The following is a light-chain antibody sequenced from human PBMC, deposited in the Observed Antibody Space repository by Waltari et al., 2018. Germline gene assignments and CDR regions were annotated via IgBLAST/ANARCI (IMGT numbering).Light chain of an antibody. J-gene: IGLJ3*02. CDR1: SSNIGTHF. Sequence: QSVLTQPPSTSGTPGQRVTISCSGSSSNIGTHFVYWYQQLPGTAPKLLIFKDNQRPSGVPDRFADSRSGTSASLAISGLRSEDEADYYCAAWDDSLSRLVFGGGTKLTVL. CDR3: AAWDDSLSRLV. V-gene: IGLV1-47*01. CDR2: KDN.